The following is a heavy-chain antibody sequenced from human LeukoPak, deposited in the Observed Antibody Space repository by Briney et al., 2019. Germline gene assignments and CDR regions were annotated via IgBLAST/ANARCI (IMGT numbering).Heavy chain of an antibody. CDR2: ISVSGNT. CDR1: GFTLSSYA. Sequence: PVGSLRLSCAASGFTLSSYAMSWVRQGPGKGREWVSAISVSGNTYHSASLKGPFTISSDTSKNTLFLQTNRLRAGDAAVYYCAKAPVTTCSGAYCYPFDYWSQGPLVTVSS. CDR3: AKAPVTTCSGAYCYPFDY. V-gene: IGHV3-23*01. D-gene: IGHD2-15*01. J-gene: IGHJ4*02.